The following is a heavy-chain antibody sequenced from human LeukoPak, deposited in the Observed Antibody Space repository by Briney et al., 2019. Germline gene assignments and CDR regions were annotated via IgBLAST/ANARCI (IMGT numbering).Heavy chain of an antibody. CDR2: IIPIFGTA. Sequence: GASVKVSCKASGGTFSCYAISWVRQAPGQGLEWMGGIIPIFGTANYAQKFQGRVTITTDESTSTAYMELSSLRSEDTAVYYCASPGDLGEIRDYYYYMDVWGKGTTVTVSS. CDR1: GGTFSCYA. D-gene: IGHD7-27*01. V-gene: IGHV1-69*05. CDR3: ASPGDLGEIRDYYYYMDV. J-gene: IGHJ6*03.